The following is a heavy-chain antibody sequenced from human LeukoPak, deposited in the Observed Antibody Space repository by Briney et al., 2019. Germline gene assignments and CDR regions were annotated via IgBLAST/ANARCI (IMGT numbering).Heavy chain of an antibody. CDR2: ISSSSSYI. V-gene: IGHV3-21*01. Sequence: GGSLRLSCAASGFTFSSYSMNWVRQAPGKGLEWVSSISSSSSYIYYADSVKGRFTISRDNAKNSLYLQMNSLRAEDTAVYYCATDYIGNPYYYYMDVWGKGTTVTVSS. CDR3: ATDYIGNPYYYYMDV. J-gene: IGHJ6*03. CDR1: GFTFSSYS. D-gene: IGHD4-23*01.